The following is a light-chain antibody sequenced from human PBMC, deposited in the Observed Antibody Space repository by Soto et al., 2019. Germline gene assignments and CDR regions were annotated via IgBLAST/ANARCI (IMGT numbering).Light chain of an antibody. V-gene: IGLV2-14*03. J-gene: IGLJ3*02. CDR2: DVT. CDR3: SSYTGSNTWV. CDR1: SSDVGGYSY. Sequence: QSALTQPASVSGSPGQSITISCTGTSSDVGGYSYVSWYQQHPGKAPKLMIYDVTNRPSGVSNRFSGSKSGDTASLTISGLQAEDEADYYCSSYTGSNTWVFGGGTKLTVL.